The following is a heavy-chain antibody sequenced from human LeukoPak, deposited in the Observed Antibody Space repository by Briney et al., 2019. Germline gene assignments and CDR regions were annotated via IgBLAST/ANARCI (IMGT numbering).Heavy chain of an antibody. V-gene: IGHV3-74*01. D-gene: IGHD3-10*01. CDR2: INTDGSST. J-gene: IGHJ4*02. Sequence: GGSLRLSCAASGLTFDIYAMSWVRQAPGKGLEWVSRINTDGSSTTYADSVKGRFTISRDNANNTLYLQMNSLRAEDTAVYYCARPAYYYDSRSYWDYWGQGTLVTVSS. CDR1: GLTFDIYA. CDR3: ARPAYYYDSRSYWDY.